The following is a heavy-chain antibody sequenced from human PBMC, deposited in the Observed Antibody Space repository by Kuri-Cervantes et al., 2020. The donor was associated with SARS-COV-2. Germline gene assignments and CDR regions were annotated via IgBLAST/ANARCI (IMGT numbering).Heavy chain of an antibody. CDR1: GGTFSSYT. Sequence: VKVSCKASGGTFSSYTISWVRQAPGQGLEWMGGIIPILGIANYAQKFQGRVTITADKSTSTAYMELSSLRSEDTAVYYCARELLAAAGSHAFDIWGQGTMVTVSS. CDR3: ARELLAAAGSHAFDI. CDR2: IIPILGIA. D-gene: IGHD6-13*01. J-gene: IGHJ3*02. V-gene: IGHV1-69*10.